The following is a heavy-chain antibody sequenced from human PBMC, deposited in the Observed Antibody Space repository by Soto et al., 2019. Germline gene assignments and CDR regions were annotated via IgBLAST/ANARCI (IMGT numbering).Heavy chain of an antibody. D-gene: IGHD4-17*01. CDR2: INAGNANT. J-gene: IGHJ3*02. Sequence: QVQLVQSGAEVKKPGASVKVSCKASGYTFTSYAMHWVRQAPGQRLEWMGWINAGNANTKYSQKFQGRVTITSDTSASTAYMELSSLRSEDTTVYYCARSPFMTEETTDAFAIWGQGTMVTFSS. CDR3: ARSPFMTEETTDAFAI. CDR1: GYTFTSYA. V-gene: IGHV1-3*01.